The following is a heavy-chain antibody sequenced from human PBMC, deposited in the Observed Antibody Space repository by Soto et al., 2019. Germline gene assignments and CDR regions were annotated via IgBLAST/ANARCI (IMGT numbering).Heavy chain of an antibody. Sequence: QVQLVESGGGVVQPGRSLRLSCEASGFSSSAYGMHWVRQAPGKGLEWVAVIWNDGINKYYADSVKGRFTISRDNSKNTLYLQMNSLRAEDTAVYYCARVLRSFDWDYALDIWGQGAMVTVSS. J-gene: IGHJ3*02. CDR2: IWNDGINK. CDR1: GFSSSAYG. D-gene: IGHD3-9*01. CDR3: ARVLRSFDWDYALDI. V-gene: IGHV3-33*01.